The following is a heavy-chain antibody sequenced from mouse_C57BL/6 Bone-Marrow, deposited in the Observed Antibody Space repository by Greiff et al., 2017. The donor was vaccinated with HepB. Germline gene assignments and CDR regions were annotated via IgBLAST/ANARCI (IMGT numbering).Heavy chain of an antibody. J-gene: IGHJ2*01. CDR3: ARVLITTVVATDFDY. CDR2: ISTYYGDA. CDR1: GYTFTDYA. D-gene: IGHD1-1*01. V-gene: IGHV1-67*01. Sequence: LVESGPELVRPGVSVKISCKGSGYTFTDYAMHWVKQSHAKSLEWIGVISTYYGDASYNQKFKDKATMTVDKSSSTAYMELARLTSEDSAVYYCARVLITTVVATDFDYWGQGTTLTVSS.